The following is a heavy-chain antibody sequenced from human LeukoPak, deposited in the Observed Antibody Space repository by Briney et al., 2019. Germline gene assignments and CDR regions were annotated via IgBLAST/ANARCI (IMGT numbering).Heavy chain of an antibody. V-gene: IGHV3-23*01. CDR3: AKDEADTAMDPVLVY. CDR1: GFTFSSYE. D-gene: IGHD5-18*01. CDR2: ISGSGGST. Sequence: PGGSLRLSCAASGFTFSSYEMNWVRQAPGKGLEWVSAISGSGGSTYYADSVKGRFTISRDNSKNTLYLQMNSLRAEDTAVYYCAKDEADTAMDPVLVYWGQGTLVTVSS. J-gene: IGHJ4*02.